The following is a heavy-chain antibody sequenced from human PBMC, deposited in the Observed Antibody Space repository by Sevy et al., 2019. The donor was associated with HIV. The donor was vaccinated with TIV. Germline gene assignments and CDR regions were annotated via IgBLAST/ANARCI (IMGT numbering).Heavy chain of an antibody. Sequence: GGYLRLSCAASGFTFRSYSMNWVRQAPGRGLECVSSITSSSSFIFYADSVKGRFTISRDNAKNSLFLQMNSLSSEDTAVYYCARPTSGLSEYEPLDNARFYGMDVWGQGTTVTVSS. CDR3: ARPTSGLSEYEPLDNARFYGMDV. D-gene: IGHD1-20*01. V-gene: IGHV3-21*01. CDR1: GFTFRSYS. CDR2: ITSSSSFI. J-gene: IGHJ6*02.